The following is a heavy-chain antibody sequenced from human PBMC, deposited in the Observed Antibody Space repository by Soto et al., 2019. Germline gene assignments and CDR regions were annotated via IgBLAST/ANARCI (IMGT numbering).Heavy chain of an antibody. V-gene: IGHV3-48*03. Sequence: GGSLRLSCAASGFIFSGYDMNWVRQAPGKGLEWLSSISSSSNINDYSDSVKSRFPISRDDAKNSLILEMNSLRAEDTAVYYCAIKTLPYTDDAFDFWGPGTMVTGSS. D-gene: IGHD3-16*01. CDR2: ISSSSNIN. J-gene: IGHJ3*01. CDR1: GFIFSGYD. CDR3: AIKTLPYTDDAFDF.